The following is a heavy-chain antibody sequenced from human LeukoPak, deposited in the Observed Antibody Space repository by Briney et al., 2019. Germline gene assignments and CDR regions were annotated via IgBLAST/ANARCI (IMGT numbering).Heavy chain of an antibody. D-gene: IGHD3-3*01. J-gene: IGHJ6*03. Sequence: GSSVKVSCKASGGTFSSYAISWVRQAPGQGLECMGGIIPIFGTANYAQKFQGRVTITADESTSTAYMELSSLRSEDTAVYYCARGGRFYYYYYMDVWGKGTTVTVSS. CDR3: ARGGRFYYYYYMDV. CDR1: GGTFSSYA. CDR2: IIPIFGTA. V-gene: IGHV1-69*01.